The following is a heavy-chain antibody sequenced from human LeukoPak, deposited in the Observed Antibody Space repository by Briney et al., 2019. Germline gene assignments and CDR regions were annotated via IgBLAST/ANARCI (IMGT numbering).Heavy chain of an antibody. D-gene: IGHD2-15*01. CDR3: ARGGGNFDS. V-gene: IGHV3-7*01. CDR1: GFTFSGFW. J-gene: IGHJ4*02. Sequence: GGSLRLSCAASGFTFSGFWMSWIRQAPGKGLEWVANIKQDGSDKYYVDSVKGRFIISRDNAKNSLYLQMNSLRAEDTAVYYCARGGGNFDSWGQGTLATVSS. CDR2: IKQDGSDK.